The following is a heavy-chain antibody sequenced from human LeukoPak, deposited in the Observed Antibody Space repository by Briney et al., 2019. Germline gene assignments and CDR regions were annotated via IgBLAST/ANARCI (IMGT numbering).Heavy chain of an antibody. CDR1: GGSISSSSYY. D-gene: IGHD6-13*01. CDR2: IYYSGST. J-gene: IGHJ5*02. Sequence: NPSETLSLTCTVSGGSISSSSYYWGWIRQPPGKGLEWIGSIYYSGSTYYNPSLKSRVTISVDTSKNQFSLKLSSVTAADTAVYYCARGPAGNPWGQGTLVTVSS. V-gene: IGHV4-39*07. CDR3: ARGPAGNP.